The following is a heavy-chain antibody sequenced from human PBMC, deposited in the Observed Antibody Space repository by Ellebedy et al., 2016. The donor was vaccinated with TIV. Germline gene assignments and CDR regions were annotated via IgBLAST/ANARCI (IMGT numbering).Heavy chain of an antibody. CDR2: IKPGGNEQ. CDR3: ARRSTDFAFDS. J-gene: IGHJ4*02. D-gene: IGHD3/OR15-3a*01. CDR1: GFTFSDYW. Sequence: GGSLRLSCAASGFTFSDYWMNWVRQAPGKGLEWVANIKPGGNEQFYVGSVVGRFTISRDNANNTLFLQMSSLRAEDTAVYFCARRSTDFAFDSWGQGTLVTVSS. V-gene: IGHV3-7*03.